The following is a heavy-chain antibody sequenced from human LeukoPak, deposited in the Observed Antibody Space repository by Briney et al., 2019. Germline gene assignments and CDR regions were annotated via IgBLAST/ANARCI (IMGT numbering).Heavy chain of an antibody. CDR2: IWYDGSNK. J-gene: IGHJ6*03. CDR1: GFTFSSYG. Sequence: GRSLRLSCAASGFTFSSYGMHWVRQAPGKGLEWVAVIWYDGSNKYYAESVKGRFTISRDNSKNTPYLQMNSLRAEDTAVYYCARDAYSSSWYGGFRYYYYYYMDVWGKGTTVTVSS. V-gene: IGHV3-33*01. D-gene: IGHD6-13*01. CDR3: ARDAYSSSWYGGFRYYYYYYMDV.